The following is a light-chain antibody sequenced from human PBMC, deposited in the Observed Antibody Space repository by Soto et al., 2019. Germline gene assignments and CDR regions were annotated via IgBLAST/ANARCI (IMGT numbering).Light chain of an antibody. CDR2: EVT. Sequence: QSALTQPASVSGSPGQSITISCTGTSSDVGGYKYVSWHQQHPGKAPKLMIYEVTNRPSGVSNRFSGSKSGNTASLTISGLQAEDGADYYCSSYSSSSILVFGGGTKLTVL. CDR1: SSDVGGYKY. J-gene: IGLJ2*01. V-gene: IGLV2-14*01. CDR3: SSYSSSSILV.